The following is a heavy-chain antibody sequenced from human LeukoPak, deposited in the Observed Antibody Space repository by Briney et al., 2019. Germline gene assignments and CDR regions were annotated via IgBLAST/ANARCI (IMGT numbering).Heavy chain of an antibody. J-gene: IGHJ4*02. V-gene: IGHV3-7*04. Sequence: GGSLRLSCAASGFTVSSKYMSWVRQAPGKGLEWVASVKEDGSEKYYEDSVKGRFTISRDNAKNSLYLQMNSLRAEDTAVYYCARDHHPSYYLPDYWGQGTLVTVPS. D-gene: IGHD1-26*01. CDR3: ARDHHPSYYLPDY. CDR1: GFTVSSKY. CDR2: VKEDGSEK.